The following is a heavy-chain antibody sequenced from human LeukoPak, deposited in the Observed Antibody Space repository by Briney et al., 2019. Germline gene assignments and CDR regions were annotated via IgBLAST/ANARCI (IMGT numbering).Heavy chain of an antibody. CDR3: ARARGIDLESRGLDY. J-gene: IGHJ4*02. CDR1: GFTFSSYE. CDR2: ISSSGSTI. Sequence: GGSLRLSCAASGFTFSSYEMNWFRQAPGKGLEWVSYISSSGSTIYYADSVKGRFTISRDNAKSSLYLQMNSLRAEDTAVYYCARARGIDLESRGLDYWGQGTLVTVSS. D-gene: IGHD3-10*01. V-gene: IGHV3-48*03.